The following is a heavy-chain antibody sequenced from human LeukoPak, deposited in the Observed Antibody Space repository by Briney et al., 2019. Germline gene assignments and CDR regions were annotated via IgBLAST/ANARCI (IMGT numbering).Heavy chain of an antibody. Sequence: SQTLSLTCTVSGGSISSGGYYWSWIRQHPGKGLEWIGYIYYSGSTYYNPSLKSRVTISVDTSKNQFSLKLSSVTAADTAVYYCARDRWSPRADYYYGMDVWGQGTTVTVSS. D-gene: IGHD3-3*01. CDR3: ARDRWSPRADYYYGMDV. CDR2: IYYSGST. J-gene: IGHJ6*02. CDR1: GGSISSGGYY. V-gene: IGHV4-31*03.